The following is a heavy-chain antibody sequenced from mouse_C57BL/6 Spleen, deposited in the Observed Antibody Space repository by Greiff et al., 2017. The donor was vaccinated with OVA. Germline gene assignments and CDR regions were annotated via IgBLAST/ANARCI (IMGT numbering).Heavy chain of an antibody. CDR3: AVDSSGYGY. V-gene: IGHV1-81*01. CDR1: GYTFTSYG. Sequence: VQGVESGAELARPGASVKLSCKASGYTFTSYGISWVKQRTGQGLEWIGEIYPRSGNTYYNEKFKGKATLTADKSSSTAYMELRSLTSEDSAVYFCAVDSSGYGYWGQGTTLTVSS. D-gene: IGHD3-2*02. J-gene: IGHJ2*01. CDR2: IYPRSGNT.